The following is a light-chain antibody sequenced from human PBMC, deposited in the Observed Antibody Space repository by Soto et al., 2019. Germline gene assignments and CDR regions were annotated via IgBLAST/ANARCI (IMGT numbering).Light chain of an antibody. CDR3: CSFAGRFSLV. V-gene: IGLV2-11*01. CDR2: DVT. Sequence: QSVLTQPRSVSVSPGQSVTISCTGTGRDVGGYNYVSWYQHHPGKAPKLIIYDVTERPSGVPDRFSASKSGSTASLTISGLQTEDEGDYYCCSFAGRFSLVFGGGTKVTVL. CDR1: GRDVGGYNY. J-gene: IGLJ2*01.